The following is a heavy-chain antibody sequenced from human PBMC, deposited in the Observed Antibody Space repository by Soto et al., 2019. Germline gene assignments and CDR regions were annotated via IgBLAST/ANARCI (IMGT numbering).Heavy chain of an antibody. CDR2: IIPILGIA. D-gene: IGHD3-22*01. J-gene: IGHJ4*02. CDR3: ANKYYYDSSGYYYAGFDY. V-gene: IGHV1-69*02. Sequence: SVKVSCKASGGTFSSYTISWVRQAPGQGLEWMGRIIPILGIANYAQKFQGRVTITADKSTSTAYMELSSLRSEDTAVYYCANKYYYDSSGYYYAGFDYWGQGTLVTVSS. CDR1: GGTFSSYT.